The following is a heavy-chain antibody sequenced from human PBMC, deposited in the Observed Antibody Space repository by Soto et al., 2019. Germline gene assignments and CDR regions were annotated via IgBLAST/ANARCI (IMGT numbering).Heavy chain of an antibody. CDR2: IKQDGSEE. V-gene: IGHV3-7*01. J-gene: IGHJ6*02. D-gene: IGHD2-2*01. CDR3: ARDISCPPGTSCSPARMDV. Sequence: GWSLRLSCAASGFTFSSFWMSWVRQAPGKXLEWVANIKQDGSEEYYVDSVKARFTISRDNAKNSLYLQMNSLRAEDTAVYYCARDISCPPGTSCSPARMDVWGQGTTVTVFS. CDR1: GFTFSSFW.